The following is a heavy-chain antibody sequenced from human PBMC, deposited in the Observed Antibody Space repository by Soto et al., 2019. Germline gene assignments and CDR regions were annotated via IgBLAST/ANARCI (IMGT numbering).Heavy chain of an antibody. Sequence: PGESLTISCKGSGYSSTSYQIGWVRQMPGKGLECMGIIYPGDSDTRYSPSFQGQVTISADKSISTAYLQWSSLKASDSDIYYCARFLRGRNGYNFFDFWGQGSLVTVSS. D-gene: IGHD5-12*01. J-gene: IGHJ4*02. CDR2: IYPGDSDT. V-gene: IGHV5-51*01. CDR3: ARFLRGRNGYNFFDF. CDR1: GYSSTSYQ.